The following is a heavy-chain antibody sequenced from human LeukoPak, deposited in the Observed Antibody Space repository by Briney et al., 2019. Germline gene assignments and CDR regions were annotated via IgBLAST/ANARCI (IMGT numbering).Heavy chain of an antibody. CDR1: GGSFSGYY. J-gene: IGHJ6*03. D-gene: IGHD6-19*01. CDR3: VRGGGWLAMTNWRSYYYYMDV. CDR2: INHSGST. Sequence: PSETLSLTCAVYGGSFSGYYWSWIRQPPGKGLEWIGEINHSGSTNYNPSLKSRVTISVDTSKNQFSLKLSSVTAADTAVYYCVRGGGWLAMTNWRSYYYYMDVWGKGTTVTVSS. V-gene: IGHV4-34*01.